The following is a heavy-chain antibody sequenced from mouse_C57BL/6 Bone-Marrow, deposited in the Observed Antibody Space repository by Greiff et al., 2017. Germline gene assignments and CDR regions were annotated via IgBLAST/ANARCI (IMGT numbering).Heavy chain of an antibody. J-gene: IGHJ1*03. V-gene: IGHV14-4*01. CDR3: TTDYYSSRWYFDV. Sequence: EVQLQESGAELVRPGASVKLSCTASGFNIKDDYMHWVKQRPEQGLEWIGWIDPENGDTEYASKFQGKATITADTSSNTAYLQLSSLTSEDTAVYYCTTDYYSSRWYFDVWGTGTTVTVSS. CDR2: IDPENGDT. D-gene: IGHD1-1*01. CDR1: GFNIKDDY.